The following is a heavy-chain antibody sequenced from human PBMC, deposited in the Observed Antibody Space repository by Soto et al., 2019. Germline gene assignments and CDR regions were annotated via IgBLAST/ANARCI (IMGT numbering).Heavy chain of an antibody. Sequence: ASVKVSCKASGYTFTSYGISWVRQAPGQGLEWMGWISAYNGNTNYAQKLQGRVTMTTDTSTSAAYMELRSLRSDDTAVYYCARAAPGMAPYYYGMDVWGQGTTVTVSS. V-gene: IGHV1-18*04. D-gene: IGHD2-8*01. CDR3: ARAAPGMAPYYYGMDV. CDR2: ISAYNGNT. CDR1: GYTFTSYG. J-gene: IGHJ6*02.